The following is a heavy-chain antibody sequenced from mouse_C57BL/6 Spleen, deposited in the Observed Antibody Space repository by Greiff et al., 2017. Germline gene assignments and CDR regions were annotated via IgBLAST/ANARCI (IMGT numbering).Heavy chain of an antibody. D-gene: IGHD2-4*01. J-gene: IGHJ1*03. V-gene: IGHV1-82*01. CDR3: AGGDYEYFDV. CDR1: GYAFSSSW. CDR2: IYPGDGDT. Sequence: VKLQESGPELVKPGASVKISCKASGYAFSSSWMNWVKQRPGKGLEWIGRIYPGDGDTNYNGKFKGKATLTADKSSSTAYMQLSSLTSEDSAVYFCAGGDYEYFDVWGTGTTVTVSS.